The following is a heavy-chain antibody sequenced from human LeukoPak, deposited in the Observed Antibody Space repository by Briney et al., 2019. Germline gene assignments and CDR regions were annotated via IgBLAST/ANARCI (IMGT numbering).Heavy chain of an antibody. Sequence: GGSLRLSCAASGFTFSNYAISWVRQAPGKGLEWVSSVSGSGGATYYAVSVKGRFTISRDNSKNTLYLQMNSLRAEDTAVYYCAKNQRQYDFWGQGTLVTVSS. D-gene: IGHD2-2*01. CDR2: VSGSGGAT. CDR1: GFTFSNYA. V-gene: IGHV3-23*01. CDR3: AKNQRQYDF. J-gene: IGHJ4*02.